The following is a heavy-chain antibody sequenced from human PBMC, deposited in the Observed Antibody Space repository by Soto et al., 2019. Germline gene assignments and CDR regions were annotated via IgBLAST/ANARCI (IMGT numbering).Heavy chain of an antibody. CDR3: ASPRITMVRGSFDY. D-gene: IGHD3-10*01. J-gene: IGHJ4*02. CDR1: GGTFSSYA. V-gene: IGHV1-69*06. Sequence: ASVKVSCKASGGTFSSYAISWVRQAPGQGLEWMGGIIPIFGTANYAQKFQGRVTITADKSTSTAYMELSSLRSEDTAVYYCASPRITMVRGSFDYWGQGTLVTVSS. CDR2: IIPIFGTA.